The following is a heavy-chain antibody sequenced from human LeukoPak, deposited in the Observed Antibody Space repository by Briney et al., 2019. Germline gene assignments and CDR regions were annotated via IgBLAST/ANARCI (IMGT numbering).Heavy chain of an antibody. J-gene: IGHJ6*04. CDR1: GGSFSGYC. V-gene: IGHV4-34*01. D-gene: IGHD3-10*01. CDR3: ARRRLKGYYGSGSYYPHYGMDV. Sequence: PSETLSLTCAVYGGSFSGYCWSWIRQPPGKGLGWIGEINHSGSTNYNPSLKSRVTISVDTSKNQFSLKLSSVTAADTAVYYCARRRLKGYYGSGSYYPHYGMDVWGKGTTVTVSS. CDR2: INHSGST.